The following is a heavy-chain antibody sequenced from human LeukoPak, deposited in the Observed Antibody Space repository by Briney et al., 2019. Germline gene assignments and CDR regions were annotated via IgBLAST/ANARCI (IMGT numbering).Heavy chain of an antibody. CDR3: ARQYCSSTSCLDAFDI. Sequence: SVKVSCKASGDTFSSYAISWVRQAPGQGLEWMGGIIPIFGTANYAQKFQGRVTITADESTSTAYMELSSLRSEDTAVYYCARQYCSSTSCLDAFDIWGQGTMVTVSS. D-gene: IGHD2-2*01. CDR2: IIPIFGTA. J-gene: IGHJ3*02. CDR1: GDTFSSYA. V-gene: IGHV1-69*13.